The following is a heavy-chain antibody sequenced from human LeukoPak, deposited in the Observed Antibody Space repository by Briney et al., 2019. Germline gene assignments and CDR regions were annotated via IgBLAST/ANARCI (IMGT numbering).Heavy chain of an antibody. V-gene: IGHV3-64D*06. CDR1: GFXFSSYA. Sequence: PGGSLRLSCSASGFXFSSYAIHWVRQAPGQGLEYVSAMSSNGGSRYYADSVKGRFTISRDNSKNTLYLQMSSLRAEDTAVYYCVVQGWVFRAPTQYYFDYWGQGTLVTVSS. CDR3: VVQGWVFRAPTQYYFDY. J-gene: IGHJ4*02. CDR2: MSSNGGSR. D-gene: IGHD1-1*01.